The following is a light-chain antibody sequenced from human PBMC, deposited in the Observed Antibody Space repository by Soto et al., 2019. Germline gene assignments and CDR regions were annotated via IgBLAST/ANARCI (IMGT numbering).Light chain of an antibody. V-gene: IGKV1-27*01. CDR3: QKYYTAPET. J-gene: IGKJ1*01. Sequence: DIQMTQSPSSLSASVGDRVTITCRASQGISNYLAWYQQKPGKVPKNLIYAASTLQSGVPSRFSGSGSGTDFTLTINSLHPEDVETYYCQKYYTAPETFGQGPKVEIK. CDR2: AAS. CDR1: QGISNY.